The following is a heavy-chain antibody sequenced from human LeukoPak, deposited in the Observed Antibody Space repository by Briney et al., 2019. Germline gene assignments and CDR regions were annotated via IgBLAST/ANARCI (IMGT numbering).Heavy chain of an antibody. CDR2: IYGDGSFT. D-gene: IGHD4-11*01. CDR3: ASLHRAYYGMDV. CDR1: GFTFSNFW. V-gene: IGHV3-74*01. J-gene: IGHJ6*02. Sequence: LAGGPLRLSCAASGFTFSNFWMHWVRQAPGKGLVWVALIYGDGSFTRYADSVKGRFTISRDNFKNTLYLQMNSLRAEDTAVYYCASLHRAYYGMDVWGQGTTVTVSS.